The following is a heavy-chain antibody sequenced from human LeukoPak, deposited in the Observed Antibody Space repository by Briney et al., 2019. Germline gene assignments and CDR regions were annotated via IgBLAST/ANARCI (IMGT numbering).Heavy chain of an antibody. CDR3: TREFITMIVVVNDAFDI. D-gene: IGHD3-22*01. Sequence: GGSLRLSCTASGFTFGDYAMSWVRQAPGKGLEWVGFIRSKAYGGTTECAASVKGRFTISRDDSKSIAYLQMNSLKTEDTAVYYCTREFITMIVVVNDAFDIWGQGTMVTVSS. CDR2: IRSKAYGGTT. CDR1: GFTFGDYA. V-gene: IGHV3-49*04. J-gene: IGHJ3*02.